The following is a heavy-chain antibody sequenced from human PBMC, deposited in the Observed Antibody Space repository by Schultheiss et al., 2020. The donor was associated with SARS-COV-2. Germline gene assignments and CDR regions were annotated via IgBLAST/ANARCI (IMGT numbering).Heavy chain of an antibody. Sequence: SETLSLTCTVSGGSISSSSYYWGWIRQPPGKGLEWIGSIYYSGSTYYNPSLKSRVTISVDTSKNQFSLKLSSVTAADTAVYYCAQHSYCGGDCYSLGWFDPWGQGTLVTV. D-gene: IGHD2-21*02. CDR2: IYYSGST. CDR1: GGSISSSSYY. CDR3: AQHSYCGGDCYSLGWFDP. V-gene: IGHV4-39*01. J-gene: IGHJ5*02.